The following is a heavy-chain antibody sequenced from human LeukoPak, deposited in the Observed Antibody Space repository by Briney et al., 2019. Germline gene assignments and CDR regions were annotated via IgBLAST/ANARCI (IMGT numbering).Heavy chain of an antibody. D-gene: IGHD3-3*01. V-gene: IGHV4-59*01. CDR2: IYYSGST. CDR3: ARGYYDFWSGYPHWFDP. CDR1: GGSISSYY. J-gene: IGHJ5*02. Sequence: PSETLSLTCTVSGGSISSYYWSWIRQPPGEGLEWIGYIYYSGSTNYNPSLESRVTISVDTSKNQFSLKLSSVTAADTAVYYCARGYYDFWSGYPHWFDPWGQGTLVTVSS.